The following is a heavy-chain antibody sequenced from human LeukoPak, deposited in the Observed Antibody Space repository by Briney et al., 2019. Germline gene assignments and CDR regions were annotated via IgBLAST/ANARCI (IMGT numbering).Heavy chain of an antibody. V-gene: IGHV3-23*01. CDR1: GFTFTSYS. CDR2: ISPSGGST. D-gene: IGHD6-13*01. CDR3: ARDRSAGDY. Sequence: GGSLRLSCAASGFTFTSYSMSWVRQAPGKGLEWVSAISPSGGSTYYADSVKGRFTISRDNSRNTLYLQMNSLRADDTAVFYCARDRSAGDYWGQGTLVTVSS. J-gene: IGHJ4*02.